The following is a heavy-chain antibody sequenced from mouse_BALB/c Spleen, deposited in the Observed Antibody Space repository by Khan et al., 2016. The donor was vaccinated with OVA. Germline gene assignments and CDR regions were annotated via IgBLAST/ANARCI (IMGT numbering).Heavy chain of an antibody. Sequence: QIQLVQSGPELKKPGETVKISCKASGYAFANNGMNWARQAPGKGLKWMGWINTYTGEPTYAADFKGRFAFSLETSASTAYLQINNLKNEDTATYFCARVGYSGTMDYWGKGTSVIVSS. V-gene: IGHV9-3-1*01. CDR3: ARVGYSGTMDY. CDR1: GYAFANNG. J-gene: IGHJ4*01. CDR2: INTYTGEP. D-gene: IGHD2-14*01.